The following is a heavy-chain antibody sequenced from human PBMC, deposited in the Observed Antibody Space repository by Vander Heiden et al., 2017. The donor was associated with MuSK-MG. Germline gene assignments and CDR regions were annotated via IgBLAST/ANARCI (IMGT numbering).Heavy chain of an antibody. CDR3: AKGIYCSSGSCYNNWFDP. CDR2: ISGSGTGT. D-gene: IGHD2-15*01. Sequence: EVQLLQSGGGLVQPGGSLRISCAASGFRFSTNAMNWVRQAPGKGLEWVSGISGSGTGTFYADSVKGRFTISRDNSKNTLYLQMNSLRAEDTAVYYCAKGIYCSSGSCYNNWFDPWGQGTLVFVSS. J-gene: IGHJ5*02. V-gene: IGHV3-23*01. CDR1: GFRFSTNA.